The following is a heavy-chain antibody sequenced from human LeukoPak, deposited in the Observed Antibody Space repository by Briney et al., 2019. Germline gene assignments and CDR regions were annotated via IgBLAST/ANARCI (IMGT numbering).Heavy chain of an antibody. CDR1: GFTFSSYG. V-gene: IGHV3-30*18. CDR3: AKPITMIVGQDLDAFDI. J-gene: IGHJ3*02. D-gene: IGHD3-22*01. CDR2: ISYDGSNK. Sequence: PGGSLRLSCAASGFTFSSYGMHWVRQAPGKGLEWVAVISYDGSNKYYADSVKGRFTISRDNSKNTLYLQMNSLRAEDTAVYYCAKPITMIVGQDLDAFDIWGQGTMVTVSS.